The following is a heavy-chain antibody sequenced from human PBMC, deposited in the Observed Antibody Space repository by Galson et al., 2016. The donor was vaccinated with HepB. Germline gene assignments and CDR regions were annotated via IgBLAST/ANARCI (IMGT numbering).Heavy chain of an antibody. CDR3: AIFWSDYVWGSYTPYNWSDP. CDR1: GGSISSGGHS. CDR2: IDHSGST. J-gene: IGHJ5*02. Sequence: TLSLTCAVSGGSISSGGHSWSWIRQPPGKGLEWIGYIDHSGSTYYNPSLKSRVTISVDTSKNQFFLRLTSVTAADTAVYYCAIFWSDYVWGSYTPYNWSDPWGQGTLVTVSS. V-gene: IGHV4-30-2*01. D-gene: IGHD3-16*01.